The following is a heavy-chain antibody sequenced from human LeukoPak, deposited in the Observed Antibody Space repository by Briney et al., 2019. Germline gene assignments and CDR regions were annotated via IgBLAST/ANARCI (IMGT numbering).Heavy chain of an antibody. V-gene: IGHV3-23*01. J-gene: IGHJ4*02. CDR1: GFTFSTYA. Sequence: GGSLRLSCAASGFTFSTYAMNWVRQAPAKGLEWVSTICGGGPTTDYADSVKDRFTISRDSSKNTLYLQMNSLRAEDTAVYFCARGFLGGTDQYFDSWGQGTLVTVSS. D-gene: IGHD6-19*01. CDR2: ICGGGPTT. CDR3: ARGFLGGTDQYFDS.